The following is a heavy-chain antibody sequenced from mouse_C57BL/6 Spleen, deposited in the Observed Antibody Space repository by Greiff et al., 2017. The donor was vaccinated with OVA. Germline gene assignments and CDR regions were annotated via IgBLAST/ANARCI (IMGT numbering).Heavy chain of an antibody. CDR3: ARSSNYLAYFGC. Sequence: QVQLKQPGTELVKPGASVKLSCKASGYTFTSYWMHWVKQRPGQGLEWIGNIIPSNGGTNYNEKSKSKATLTVDKSSSTAYMQLSSLTSADSAVYYCARSSNYLAYFGCWGKGTTLTVST. CDR2: IIPSNGGT. CDR1: GYTFTSYW. V-gene: IGHV1-53*01. D-gene: IGHD2-5*01. J-gene: IGHJ2*01.